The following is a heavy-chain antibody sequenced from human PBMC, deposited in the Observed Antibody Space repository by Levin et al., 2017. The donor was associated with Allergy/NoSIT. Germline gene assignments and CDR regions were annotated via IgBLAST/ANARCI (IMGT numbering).Heavy chain of an antibody. J-gene: IGHJ3*02. CDR1: GYTFTSYA. V-gene: IGHV1-3*01. Sequence: GESLKISCKASGYTFTSYAMHWVRQAPGQRLEWMGWINAGNGNTKYSQKFQGRVTITRDTSASTAYMELSSLRSEDTAVYYCASPYIVGATSDAFDIWGQGTMVTVSS. D-gene: IGHD1-26*01. CDR3: ASPYIVGATSDAFDI. CDR2: INAGNGNT.